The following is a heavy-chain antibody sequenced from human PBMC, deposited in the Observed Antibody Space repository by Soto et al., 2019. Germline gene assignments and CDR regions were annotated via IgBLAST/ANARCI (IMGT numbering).Heavy chain of an antibody. Sequence: ASVKVSCKASGGTFSSYAISWVRQAPGQGLEWMGGIIPIFGTANYAQKFQGRVTITADESTSTAYMELSSLRSEDTAVYYCARVPKVGATRSDYYGMDVWGQGTTVTVSS. CDR2: IIPIFGTA. V-gene: IGHV1-69*01. J-gene: IGHJ6*02. D-gene: IGHD1-26*01. CDR1: GGTFSSYA. CDR3: ARVPKVGATRSDYYGMDV.